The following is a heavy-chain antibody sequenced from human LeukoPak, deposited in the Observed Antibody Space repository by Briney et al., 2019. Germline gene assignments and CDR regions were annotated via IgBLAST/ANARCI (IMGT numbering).Heavy chain of an antibody. CDR2: ISRTSTYI. J-gene: IGHJ4*02. Sequence: GGSLRLSCAASGLTLSYFGMNWVRQAPGKGLEWVSSISRTSTYIYYADSVKGRFTISRDNAKNSLYLQMTSLRDEDTAVYYCARDPDYYGSGTYYNHYFDYWGQGTLVTVSS. CDR3: ARDPDYYGSGTYYNHYFDY. V-gene: IGHV3-21*01. D-gene: IGHD3-10*01. CDR1: GLTLSYFG.